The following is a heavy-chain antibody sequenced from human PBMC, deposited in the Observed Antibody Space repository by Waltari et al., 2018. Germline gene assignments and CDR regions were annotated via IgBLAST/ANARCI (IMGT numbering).Heavy chain of an antibody. CDR1: GGSISSSSYY. CDR2: IYYSGST. J-gene: IGHJ4*02. CDR3: ARSSTGWGSYRLLLKDYFDY. V-gene: IGHV4-39*07. D-gene: IGHD3-16*02. Sequence: QLQLQESGPGLVKPSETLSLTCTVSGGSISSSSYYWGWIRQPPGKGLEWIGSIYYSGSTYYNPSLKSRVTISVDTSKNQFSLKLSSVTAADTAVYYCARSSTGWGSYRLLLKDYFDYWGQGTLVTVSS.